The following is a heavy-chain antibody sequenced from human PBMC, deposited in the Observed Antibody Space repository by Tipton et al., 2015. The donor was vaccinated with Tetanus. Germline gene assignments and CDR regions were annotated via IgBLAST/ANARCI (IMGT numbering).Heavy chain of an antibody. Sequence: TLSLTCTVSGDSMTRYYWSWIRQPPGKGLEWISYIFASGSTNYNPALKSRVTISMGTSKNQISLNLTSVTAADTAVYFCARRSYCTSTRCFDAFDLWGPGTRVTVSS. V-gene: IGHV4-4*08. J-gene: IGHJ3*01. CDR3: ARRSYCTSTRCFDAFDL. CDR2: IFASGST. CDR1: GDSMTRYY. D-gene: IGHD2-8*01.